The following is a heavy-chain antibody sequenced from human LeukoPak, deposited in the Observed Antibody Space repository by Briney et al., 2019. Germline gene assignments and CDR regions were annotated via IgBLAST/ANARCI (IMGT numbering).Heavy chain of an antibody. J-gene: IGHJ4*02. V-gene: IGHV3-30*18. CDR3: AKGKRTYYYDSSGYFCDY. CDR2: ISYDGSNK. CDR1: GFTFSSYG. D-gene: IGHD3-22*01. Sequence: GRSLRLSCAASGFTFSSYGMHWVRQAPGKGLEWVAVISYDGSNKYYADSVKGRFTISRDNSKNTLYLQMNSVRAEDTAVYYCAKGKRTYYYDSSGYFCDYWGQGTLVTVSS.